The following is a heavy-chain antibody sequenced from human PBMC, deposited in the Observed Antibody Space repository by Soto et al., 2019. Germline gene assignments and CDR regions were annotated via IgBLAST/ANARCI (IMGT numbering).Heavy chain of an antibody. V-gene: IGHV4-39*01. D-gene: IGHD6-19*01. CDR3: ARLVPSGWYPPTFDY. J-gene: IGHJ4*02. Sequence: SETLSLTCTVSGGSISSSSYYWGWIRQPPGKGLEWIGTIYSGGSTYYNPSLKSRVTISVDTSKNQFSLKLSSVTAADTSVYYCARLVPSGWYPPTFDYWGQGTLVTVSS. CDR1: GGSISSSSYY. CDR2: IYSGGST.